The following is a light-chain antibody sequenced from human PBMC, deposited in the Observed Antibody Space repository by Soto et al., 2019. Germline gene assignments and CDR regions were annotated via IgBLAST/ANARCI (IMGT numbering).Light chain of an antibody. CDR3: SSYTTTGTLVL. CDR2: DVT. V-gene: IGLV2-14*01. CDR1: NSDVGGYDY. J-gene: IGLJ2*01. Sequence: QLVLTQPASVSGSPGQSITISCTGTNSDVGGYDYVSWYQQHPGKAPKLMIYDVTNRPSGVSNRFSGSKSGNTASLTISGLQAEDEGDYYCSSYTTTGTLVLFGGGTKVTVL.